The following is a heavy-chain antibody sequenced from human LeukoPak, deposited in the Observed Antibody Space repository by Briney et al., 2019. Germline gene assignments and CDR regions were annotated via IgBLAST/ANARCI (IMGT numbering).Heavy chain of an antibody. J-gene: IGHJ4*02. Sequence: PGGSLRLSCAASGFTVSSNHMSWVRQAPGKGLEWVSVIYSGGRTYYADSVKGRFTISRDNSKNTLYLQMNSLRAEDTAVYYCARGGDSLPFDYWGQGTLVTVSS. CDR1: GFTVSSNH. CDR2: IYSGGRT. D-gene: IGHD3-3*01. CDR3: ARGGDSLPFDY. V-gene: IGHV3-53*01.